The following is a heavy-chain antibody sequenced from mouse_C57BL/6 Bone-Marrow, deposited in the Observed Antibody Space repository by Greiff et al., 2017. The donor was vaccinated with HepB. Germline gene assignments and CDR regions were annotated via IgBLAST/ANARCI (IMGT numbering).Heavy chain of an antibody. V-gene: IGHV2-2*01. CDR2: IWSGGST. CDR1: GFSLTSYG. D-gene: IGHD1-1*01. CDR3: ARKGYGSWYFDV. Sequence: VQGVESGPGLVQPSQSLSITCTVSGFSLTSYGVHWVRQSPGKGLEWLGVIWSGGSTDYNAAFISRLSISKDNSKSQVFFKMNSLQADDTAIYYCARKGYGSWYFDVWGTGTTVTVSS. J-gene: IGHJ1*03.